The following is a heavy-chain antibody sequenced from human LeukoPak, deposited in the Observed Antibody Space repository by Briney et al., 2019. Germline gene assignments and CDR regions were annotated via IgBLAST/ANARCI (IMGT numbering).Heavy chain of an antibody. CDR2: IYHSGRT. CDR1: DYSISSGYY. Sequence: SETLSLTCTVSDYSISSGYYWGWIRQPPGKGLEWIGSIYHSGRTYYNPSLKSRVTISVDTSRNQFSLILSSVTAADTAVYYCARVPSYDDFWSGYLPYFDYWGQGTLVTVSS. D-gene: IGHD3-3*01. CDR3: ARVPSYDDFWSGYLPYFDY. J-gene: IGHJ4*02. V-gene: IGHV4-38-2*02.